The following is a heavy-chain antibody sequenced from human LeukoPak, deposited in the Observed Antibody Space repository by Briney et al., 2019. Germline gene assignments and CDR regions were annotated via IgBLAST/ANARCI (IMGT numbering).Heavy chain of an antibody. CDR1: GGSVSSYY. Sequence: PSETLSLTCTVSGGSVSSYYWNWIRQPPGKGLEWIGYIYYSGSTNYNPSLKSRVTISIDTSKNQFSLKLNSVTAADTAVYYCARWDSGSYFLDYWAQGTLVTVSS. J-gene: IGHJ4*02. D-gene: IGHD1-26*01. V-gene: IGHV4-59*02. CDR3: ARWDSGSYFLDY. CDR2: IYYSGST.